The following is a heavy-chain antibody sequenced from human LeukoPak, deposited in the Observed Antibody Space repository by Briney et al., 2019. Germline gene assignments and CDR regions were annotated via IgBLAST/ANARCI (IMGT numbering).Heavy chain of an antibody. CDR3: AKDSQYSSSYLDY. V-gene: IGHV3-7*03. J-gene: IGHJ4*02. Sequence: GGSLRLSCETSGFIFSNCWMTWVRQAPGKGLEWVANIKTDASEKYYADSVKGRFTISRDNARMSLYLQMNSLRVEDTAVYYCAKDSQYSSSYLDYWGQGTLVTVSS. D-gene: IGHD6-13*01. CDR2: IKTDASEK. CDR1: GFIFSNCW.